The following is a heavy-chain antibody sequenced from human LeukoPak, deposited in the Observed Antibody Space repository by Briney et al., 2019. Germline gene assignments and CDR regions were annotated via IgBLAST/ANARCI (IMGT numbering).Heavy chain of an antibody. CDR2: IYYSGST. Sequence: SETLSLTCTVSGGSISSGGYYWSWLRQHPGKGLEWIGYIYYSGSTYYNPSLKSRVTISVDTSKNQFSLKLSSVTDADTAVYYCATSLFVGYCSGGSCYSEGWFDPWGQGTLVTVSS. V-gene: IGHV4-31*03. CDR1: GGSISSGGYY. D-gene: IGHD2-15*01. J-gene: IGHJ5*02. CDR3: ATSLFVGYCSGGSCYSEGWFDP.